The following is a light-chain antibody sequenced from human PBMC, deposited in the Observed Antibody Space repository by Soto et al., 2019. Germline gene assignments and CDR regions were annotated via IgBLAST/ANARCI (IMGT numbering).Light chain of an antibody. CDR3: CSYSGLGTYV. V-gene: IGLV2-23*01. J-gene: IGLJ1*01. CDR2: EGS. Sequence: QSVLTQPASVSGSPGQSITISCTGTSSAVGSYDLVSWFQQHPGKAPKLMIYEGSKRPSGVSSRFSGSKSGNTASLTISGLQADDQDDYYCCSYSGLGTYVFGTGTKLTVL. CDR1: SSAVGSYDL.